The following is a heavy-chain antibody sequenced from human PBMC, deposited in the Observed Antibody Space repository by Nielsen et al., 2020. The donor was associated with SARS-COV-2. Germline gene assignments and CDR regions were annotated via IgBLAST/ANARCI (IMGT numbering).Heavy chain of an antibody. J-gene: IGHJ6*03. D-gene: IGHD1-7*01. CDR2: IFSNDEK. CDR3: ARIQLELRLFYFYYSMDV. V-gene: IGHV2-26*01. CDR1: GFSLSNARMG. Sequence: SGPTLVKPTETLTLTCTVSGFSLSNARMGVGWIRQPPGRALESLAHIFSNDEKSYSTSLKSRLTISKDTSKNQVVLTMTNMDPVDTATYYCARIQLELRLFYFYYSMDVWGKGTTVTVSS.